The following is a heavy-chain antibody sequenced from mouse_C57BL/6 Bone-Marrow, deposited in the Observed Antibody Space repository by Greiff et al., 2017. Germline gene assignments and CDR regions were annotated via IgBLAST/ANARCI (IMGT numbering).Heavy chain of an antibody. V-gene: IGHV2-5*01. Sequence: VKLMESGPGLVQPSQSLSITCTVSGFSLTSYGVHWVRQSPGKGLEWLGVIWRGGSTDYNAAFMSRLSITKDNSNSQVFFKMNSLQADDTAIYYCAKDYYGSSYWYFDVWGTGTTVTVSS. CDR3: AKDYYGSSYWYFDV. CDR2: IWRGGST. D-gene: IGHD1-1*01. CDR1: GFSLTSYG. J-gene: IGHJ1*03.